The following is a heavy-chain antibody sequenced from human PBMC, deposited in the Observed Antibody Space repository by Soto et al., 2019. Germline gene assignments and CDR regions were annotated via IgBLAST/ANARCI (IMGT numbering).Heavy chain of an antibody. V-gene: IGHV4-30-2*01. CDR1: GGSISSGGYS. CDR3: ARNRPFFGHTFDP. Sequence: SETLSLTCAVSGGSISSGGYSWSWIRQPPGKGLEWIGYIYHSGSTYYNPSLKSRVTISVDRSKNQFSLKLSSVTAADTAVYYCARNRPFFGHTFDPWGQGTLVTVSS. J-gene: IGHJ5*02. D-gene: IGHD3-3*01. CDR2: IYHSGST.